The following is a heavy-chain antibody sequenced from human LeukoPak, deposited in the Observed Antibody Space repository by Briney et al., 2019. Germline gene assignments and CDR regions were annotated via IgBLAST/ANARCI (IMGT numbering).Heavy chain of an antibody. Sequence: GGSLRLSCAASGFTVSSNYMSWVRQAPGKGLEWVSSISSVSSYIYYADSVEGRFTISRDNAKNSLYLQLNSLRAEDTAVYYCARDHESDSEWDAFDIWGQGTMVIVSS. CDR1: GFTVSSNY. CDR3: ARDHESDSEWDAFDI. V-gene: IGHV3-21*01. J-gene: IGHJ3*02. D-gene: IGHD3-3*01. CDR2: ISSVSSYI.